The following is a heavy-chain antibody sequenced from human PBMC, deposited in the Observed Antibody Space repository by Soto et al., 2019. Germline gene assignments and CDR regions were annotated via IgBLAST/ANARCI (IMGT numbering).Heavy chain of an antibody. CDR3: AKDIVVVPAAMTLVGYYGMDV. CDR1: GFTFSSYA. J-gene: IGHJ6*02. D-gene: IGHD2-2*01. CDR2: ISGSGGST. V-gene: IGHV3-23*01. Sequence: LRLSCAASGFTFSSYAMSWVRQAPGKGLEWVSAISGSGGSTYYADSVKGRFTISRDNSKNTLYLQMNSLRAEDTAVYYCAKDIVVVPAAMTLVGYYGMDVWGQGTTVTVSS.